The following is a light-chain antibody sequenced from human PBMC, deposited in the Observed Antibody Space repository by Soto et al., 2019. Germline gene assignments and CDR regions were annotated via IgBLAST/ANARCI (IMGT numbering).Light chain of an antibody. CDR2: GAS. Sequence: EIVITQSTATLSVSPGERATLSCRASQSVSSNLAWYQQKPGQAPRLLIYGASSRATGIPDRFSGSGSGTDFTLTISRLEPEDFAVYYCQQYGSSPYTFGQGTKV. CDR3: QQYGSSPYT. V-gene: IGKV3-20*01. J-gene: IGKJ1*01. CDR1: QSVSSN.